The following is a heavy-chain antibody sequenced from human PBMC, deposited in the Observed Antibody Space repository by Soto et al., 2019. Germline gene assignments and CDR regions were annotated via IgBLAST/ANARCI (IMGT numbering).Heavy chain of an antibody. D-gene: IGHD3-9*01. CDR2: IYHSGST. CDR1: GGSISSSNW. Sequence: QVQLQESGPGLVKPSGTLSLTCAVSGGSISSSNWWSWVRQPPGKGLEWIGEIYHSGSTNYNPSLQRRVTISVVKSNNQFSLKLSSVTAADTAVYYCATRVNYDILTGMGWFDPWGQGTLVTVSS. J-gene: IGHJ5*02. V-gene: IGHV4-4*02. CDR3: ATRVNYDILTGMGWFDP.